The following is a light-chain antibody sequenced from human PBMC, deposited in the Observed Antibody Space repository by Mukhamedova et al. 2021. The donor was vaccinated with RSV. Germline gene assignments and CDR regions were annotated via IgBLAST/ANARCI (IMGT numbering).Light chain of an antibody. Sequence: DVGGYNYVSWFQQHPGKAPKLMIYEVSNRPSGVSNRFSGSKSGNTASLTISGLQAEDEADYYCSSYRSSNTVVFGGGTKLPVL. CDR3: SSYRSSNTVV. J-gene: IGLJ2*01. V-gene: IGLV2-14*01. CDR1: DVGGYNY. CDR2: EVS.